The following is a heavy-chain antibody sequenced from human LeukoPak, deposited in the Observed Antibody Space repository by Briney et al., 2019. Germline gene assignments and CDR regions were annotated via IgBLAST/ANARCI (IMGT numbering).Heavy chain of an antibody. V-gene: IGHV3-30-3*01. Sequence: GGSLRLSCAASGFTFSDYAMHWVRQAPGKGLEWGAFMSFDGSDKYYADSVKGRFTISRDNSKNTLYLQMNSLRFEDTAVYYCARDQPGTYTLSSTWGQGTLVTVSS. CDR1: GFTFSDYA. CDR3: ARDQPGTYTLSST. CDR2: MSFDGSDK. D-gene: IGHD6-19*01. J-gene: IGHJ5*02.